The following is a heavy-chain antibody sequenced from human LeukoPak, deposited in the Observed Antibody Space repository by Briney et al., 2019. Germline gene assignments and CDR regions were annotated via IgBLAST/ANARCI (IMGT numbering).Heavy chain of an antibody. J-gene: IGHJ5*02. Sequence: QSGGSLRLSCAASGFTFSSYSMNWVRQAPGKGLEWVSYISSSSSTIYYADSVKGRFTISRDNAKNSLYLQMNSLRAEDTAVYYCARVTDPRYNYFDPWGQGTLVTVSS. CDR2: ISSSSSTI. CDR1: GFTFSSYS. V-gene: IGHV3-48*01. CDR3: ARVTDPRYNYFDP. D-gene: IGHD2-21*02.